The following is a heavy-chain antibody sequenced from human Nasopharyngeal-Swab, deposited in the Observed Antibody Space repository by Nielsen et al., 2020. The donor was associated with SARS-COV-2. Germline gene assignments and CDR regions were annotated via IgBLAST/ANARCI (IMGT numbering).Heavy chain of an antibody. CDR2: FDPEDGET. CDR3: ATSAPYCSSTSCYTNWFDP. J-gene: IGHJ5*02. Sequence: ASVTVSCQVSGYTLTELSMHWVRQAPGKGLEWMGGFDPEDGETIYAQKFQGRVTMTEDTSTDTAYMELSSLRSEDTAVYYCATSAPYCSSTSCYTNWFDPWGQGTLVTVSS. CDR1: GYTLTELS. D-gene: IGHD2-2*02. V-gene: IGHV1-24*01.